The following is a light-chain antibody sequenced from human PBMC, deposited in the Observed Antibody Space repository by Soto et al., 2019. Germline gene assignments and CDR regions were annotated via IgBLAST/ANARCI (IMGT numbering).Light chain of an antibody. Sequence: EVVMTQSPATLSVSPGEGVTLSCRASQGIGDTLAWYQQKPGQTPRLLIYDTSTRATGVPARFSGSRSGAEFTLSINSLQSDDFTSAYCQPNSNGPPTLGGGTKVESK. CDR2: DTS. J-gene: IGKJ4*02. V-gene: IGKV3-15*01. CDR3: QPNSNGPPT. CDR1: QGIGDT.